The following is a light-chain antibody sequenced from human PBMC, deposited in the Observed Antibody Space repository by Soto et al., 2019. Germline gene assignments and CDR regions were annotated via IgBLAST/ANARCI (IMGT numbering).Light chain of an antibody. CDR3: QQYDNWPQLT. J-gene: IGKJ4*01. V-gene: IGKV3-15*01. Sequence: EIVMTQAPATLSVSPGESATLSCRASQSVGTNLAWYQQKPGQAPGLLISGASTRATGIPARFSGSGSGTEYTLTISGLQSEDFSIYYCQQYDNWPQLTFGGGTKLEIK. CDR2: GAS. CDR1: QSVGTN.